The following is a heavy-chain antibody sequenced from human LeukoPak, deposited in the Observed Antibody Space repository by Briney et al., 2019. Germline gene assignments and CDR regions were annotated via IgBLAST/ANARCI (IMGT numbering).Heavy chain of an antibody. Sequence: GGSLRLSCAASGFAFTSYTMSWVRQAPGKGLEWVSSITNNGVHTYYTDSVKGRFTISRDNANNSLYLQMNSLSAEDTAIYYCARQPQVAHFDYWGQGTLVSVSS. CDR2: ITNNGVHT. V-gene: IGHV3-21*01. J-gene: IGHJ4*02. CDR1: GFAFTSYT. D-gene: IGHD2-15*01. CDR3: ARQPQVAHFDY.